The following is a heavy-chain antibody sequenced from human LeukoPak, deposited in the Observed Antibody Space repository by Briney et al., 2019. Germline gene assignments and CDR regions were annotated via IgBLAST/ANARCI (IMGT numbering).Heavy chain of an antibody. CDR1: GGSISSSSYY. CDR3: AREGGEPPIFQEAAPII. J-gene: IGHJ4*02. V-gene: IGHV4-39*02. Sequence: SETLSLTCTVSGGSISSSSYYWGWIRQPPGKGLEWIGSIYYSGSTYYNPSLKSRVTISVDTSKNQFSLKLSSVTAADTAVYYCAREGGEPPIFQEAAPIIWGQGTLVTVSS. CDR2: IYYSGST. D-gene: IGHD1-14*01.